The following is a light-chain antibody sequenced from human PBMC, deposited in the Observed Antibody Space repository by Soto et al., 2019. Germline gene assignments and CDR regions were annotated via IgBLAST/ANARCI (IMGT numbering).Light chain of an antibody. CDR2: GAS. V-gene: IGKV3-20*01. CDR3: QQYGTSPAT. J-gene: IGKJ1*01. Sequence: EIVLTQSPGTLSLSLGERADLSCRASQSVANNYLAWYQQKRGQAPRLLIYGASSRATGIPDRFSGRGSGRDFTLTISRLEPEDFAVYYCQQYGTSPATFGQGTKVEIE. CDR1: QSVANNY.